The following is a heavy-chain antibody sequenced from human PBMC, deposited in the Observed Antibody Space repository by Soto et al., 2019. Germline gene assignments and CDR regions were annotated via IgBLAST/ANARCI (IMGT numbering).Heavy chain of an antibody. Sequence: ASVKVSCKASGYTFTNYGISWVRQAPGQGLEWMGWINVYNGNTNYAQKLQGRVIMTTDTSTSTAYMELRSLRSDDTAVYYCARDRWGDYGSIDYWGQGTLVTVSS. D-gene: IGHD4-17*01. CDR3: ARDRWGDYGSIDY. J-gene: IGHJ4*02. CDR1: GYTFTNYG. CDR2: INVYNGNT. V-gene: IGHV1-18*01.